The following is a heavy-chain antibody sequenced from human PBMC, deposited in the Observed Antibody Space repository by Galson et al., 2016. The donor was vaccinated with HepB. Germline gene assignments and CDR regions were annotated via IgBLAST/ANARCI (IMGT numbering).Heavy chain of an antibody. J-gene: IGHJ5*02. CDR2: IKEDGRER. CDR1: ELSFSRYW. V-gene: IGHV3-7*01. Sequence: SLRLSCAVSELSFSRYWMTWVRQAPRKGLEWVANIKEDGRERNYVDSVKGRFTISRDNAQNSVYLQMNSLRAEDTAVYYCARNYGPFDLWGQGTLVIVSS. D-gene: IGHD3-16*01. CDR3: ARNYGPFDL.